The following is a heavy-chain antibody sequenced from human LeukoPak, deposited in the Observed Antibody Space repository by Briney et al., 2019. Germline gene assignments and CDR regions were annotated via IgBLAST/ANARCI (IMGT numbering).Heavy chain of an antibody. J-gene: IGHJ4*02. CDR1: GFTFSAYG. CDR2: ISDSSSHI. Sequence: GGSLRLSCTASGFTFSAYGMNWVRQAPGKGLEWGSYISDSSSHIYYAGSVRGRFTISRDNSKSTLCLQMNSLRAEDTAVYYCAKQLGYCSDGSCYFPYWGQGTLVTVSS. V-gene: IGHV3-48*01. D-gene: IGHD2-15*01. CDR3: AKQLGYCSDGSCYFPY.